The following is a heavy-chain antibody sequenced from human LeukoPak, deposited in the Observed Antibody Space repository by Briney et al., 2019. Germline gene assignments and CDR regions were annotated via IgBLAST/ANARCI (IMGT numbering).Heavy chain of an antibody. Sequence: PGGSLRLSCAASGFTSSSYGMHWVRQAPGKGLEWVAVISYDGSNKYYADSVKGRFTISRDNSKNTLYLQMNSLRAEDTAVYYCAKEEAYGSGSPAGHFDYWGQGTLVTVSS. CDR1: GFTSSSYG. D-gene: IGHD3-10*01. J-gene: IGHJ4*02. CDR2: ISYDGSNK. V-gene: IGHV3-30*18. CDR3: AKEEAYGSGSPAGHFDY.